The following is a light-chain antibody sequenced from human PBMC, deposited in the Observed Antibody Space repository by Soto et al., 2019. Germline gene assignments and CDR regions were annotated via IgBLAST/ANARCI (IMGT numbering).Light chain of an antibody. V-gene: IGLV2-14*01. CDR1: SSDFGDYNY. CDR2: GVS. CDR3: SSYTGSRTRV. J-gene: IGLJ1*01. Sequence: QAVVTQPASVSGSPGQSITISCTGTSSDFGDYNYVSWYQHHPDKAPKLIIYGVSNRPSGVSNRFSASKSGNTASLTISGLQADDEADYYCSSYTGSRTRVFGTGTKVTVL.